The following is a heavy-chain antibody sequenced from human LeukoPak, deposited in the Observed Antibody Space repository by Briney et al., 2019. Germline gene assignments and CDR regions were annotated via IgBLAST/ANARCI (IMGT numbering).Heavy chain of an antibody. CDR1: GFTFDDYG. Sequence: PGGSLRLSCAASGFTFDDYGMSWVRQGPGKGLEWVSGINWNGGMTAYADSVKGRFTISRDNAKNSLYLQMNSLRAEGTAVYYCARDWAPVGYCSSTSCFYYYYYMDVWGKGTTVTVSS. CDR2: INWNGGMT. D-gene: IGHD2-2*01. CDR3: ARDWAPVGYCSSTSCFYYYYYMDV. V-gene: IGHV3-20*04. J-gene: IGHJ6*03.